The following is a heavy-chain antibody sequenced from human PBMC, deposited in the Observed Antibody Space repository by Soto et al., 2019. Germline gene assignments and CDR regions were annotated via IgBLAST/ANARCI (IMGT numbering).Heavy chain of an antibody. J-gene: IGHJ4*02. CDR2: INAGNGNT. V-gene: IGHV1-3*05. D-gene: IGHD2-21*02. CDR1: GYTFTSYA. CDR3: ARAWVVVTAPDY. Sequence: QVQLVQSGAEEKKPGASVKVSYKASGYTFTSYAMHWVRQAPGQRLEWMGWINAGNGNTKYSQKFQGRVTITRDTSASTAYMELSSLRSEDTAVYYCARAWVVVTAPDYWGKGTLVTVSS.